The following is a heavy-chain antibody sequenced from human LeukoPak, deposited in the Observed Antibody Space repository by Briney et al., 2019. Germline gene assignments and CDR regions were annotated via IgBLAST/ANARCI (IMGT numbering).Heavy chain of an antibody. CDR1: GYSFPIYW. J-gene: IGHJ4*02. CDR3: ARQYMTSAPFDY. V-gene: IGHV5-51*01. Sequence: LKISCSGAGYSFPIYWIGWVRQMPGKGLEWMGIIYPADSDTRYSPSFQGQVTISADKSISTAYLQWSSLKASDPAMYYCARQYMTSAPFDYWGQGTQVTVSS. D-gene: IGHD3-16*01. CDR2: IYPADSDT.